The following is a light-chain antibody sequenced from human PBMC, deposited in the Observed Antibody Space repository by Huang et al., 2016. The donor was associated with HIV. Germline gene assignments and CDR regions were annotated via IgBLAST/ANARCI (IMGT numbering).Light chain of an antibody. V-gene: IGKV3-20*01. Sequence: EVVLTQSPGILSLSAGERASLSCRASRNMTNSQLAWYQQKVGQPPRLLGFGAATRVSCVPERFTGGVSGRDFTLSISGLEPDDFATYYCQQYDTFSFGQGTRLE. CDR1: RNMTNSQ. CDR2: GAA. CDR3: QQYDTFS. J-gene: IGKJ2*01.